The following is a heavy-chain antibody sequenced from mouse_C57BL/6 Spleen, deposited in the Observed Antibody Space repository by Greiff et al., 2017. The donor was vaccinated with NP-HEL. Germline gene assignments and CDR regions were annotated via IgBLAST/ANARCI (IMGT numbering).Heavy chain of an antibody. D-gene: IGHD2-4*01. J-gene: IGHJ3*01. CDR2: IDPNSGGT. CDR3: ATSTMITTVFAY. CDR1: GYTFTSYW. V-gene: IGHV1-72*01. Sequence: QVQLQQSGAELVKPGASVKLSCKASGYTFTSYWMHWVKQRPGRGLEWIGRIDPNSGGTKYNEKFKGKATLTVDKPSSTAYMQLSSLTSEDSSVYYCATSTMITTVFAYWGQGTLVTVSA.